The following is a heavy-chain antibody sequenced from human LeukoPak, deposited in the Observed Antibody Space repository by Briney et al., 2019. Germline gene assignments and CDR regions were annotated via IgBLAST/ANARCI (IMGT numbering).Heavy chain of an antibody. Sequence: ASVKVSCKASGYTFTSYAMNWVRQAPGQGLEWMGWINTNTGNPTYAQGFTGRFVFSLDTSVSTAYLQISSLKAEDTAVYYCARVLAMVRGSPFDFWGQGTLVTVSS. CDR2: INTNTGNP. D-gene: IGHD3-10*01. CDR3: ARVLAMVRGSPFDF. V-gene: IGHV7-4-1*02. J-gene: IGHJ4*02. CDR1: GYTFTSYA.